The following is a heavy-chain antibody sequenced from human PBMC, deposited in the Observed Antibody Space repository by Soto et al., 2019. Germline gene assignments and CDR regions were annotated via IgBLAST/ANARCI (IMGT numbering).Heavy chain of an antibody. Sequence: ASVKVSCKASGYTFTSYYMHWVRQAPGQGLEWMGIINPSGGSTSYAQKFQGRVTMTRDTSTSTVYMELSSLRSEDTAVYYCAREDSSGWSEGYFQHWGQGTLVTVSS. V-gene: IGHV1-46*03. CDR2: INPSGGST. CDR3: AREDSSGWSEGYFQH. CDR1: GYTFTSYY. D-gene: IGHD6-19*01. J-gene: IGHJ1*01.